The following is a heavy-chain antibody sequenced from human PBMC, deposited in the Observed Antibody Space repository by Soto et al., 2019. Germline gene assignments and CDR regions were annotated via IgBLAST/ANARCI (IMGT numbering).Heavy chain of an antibody. CDR3: ASGSNWNSGPDYYYYGMDV. V-gene: IGHV1-18*01. CDR2: ISAYNGNT. Sequence: QVQLVQSGAEVKKPGASVKVSCKASGYTFTSYGISWVRQAPGQGLEWMGWISAYNGNTNYAQKLQGRVTMTTDTSTSTAYMELRGLRSDDTAVYYCASGSNWNSGPDYYYYGMDVWGQGTTVTVSS. D-gene: IGHD1-1*01. J-gene: IGHJ6*02. CDR1: GYTFTSYG.